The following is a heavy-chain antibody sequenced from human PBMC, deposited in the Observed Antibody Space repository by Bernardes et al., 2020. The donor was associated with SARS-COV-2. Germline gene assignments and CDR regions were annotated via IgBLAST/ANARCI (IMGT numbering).Heavy chain of an antibody. Sequence: GSLRLSCAASGFTFSSYGMHRVRQAPGKGLEWVAVISYDGSNKYYADSVKGRFTISRDNSKNTLYLQMNSLRAEDTAVYYCAKDKPFRYYDILTGTPMDVWRQWTTDTVSS. V-gene: IGHV3-30*18. CDR3: AKDKPFRYYDILTGTPMDV. CDR1: GFTFSSYG. J-gene: IGHJ6*02. D-gene: IGHD3-9*01. CDR2: ISYDGSNK.